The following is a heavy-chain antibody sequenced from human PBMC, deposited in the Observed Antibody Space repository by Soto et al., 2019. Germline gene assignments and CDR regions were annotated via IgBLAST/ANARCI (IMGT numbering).Heavy chain of an antibody. J-gene: IGHJ4*01. Sequence: GGSLRLSCAASGFTLRTYTMNWVRQAPGKGLEWVSSISISSSDRYYADSVRGRFTISRDNAKNALYLQMNSLRADDTAAYFCVRGMNPLFGGQGTLVTVSS. CDR3: VRGMNPLF. V-gene: IGHV3-21*06. CDR2: ISISSSDR. CDR1: GFTLRTYT.